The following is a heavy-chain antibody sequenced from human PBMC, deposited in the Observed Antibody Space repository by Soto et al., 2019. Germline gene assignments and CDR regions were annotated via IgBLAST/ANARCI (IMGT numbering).Heavy chain of an antibody. CDR2: IVVGSGNT. CDR1: GFTFTSSA. Sequence: SVKVSCKASGFTFTSSAVQWVRQARGQRLEWIGWIVVGSGNTNYAQKLQERVTITRDMSTSTAYMELSSLRSEDTAVYYCAADSSGYVFYYYGMDVWGQGTTVTVSS. J-gene: IGHJ6*02. CDR3: AADSSGYVFYYYGMDV. D-gene: IGHD5-12*01. V-gene: IGHV1-58*01.